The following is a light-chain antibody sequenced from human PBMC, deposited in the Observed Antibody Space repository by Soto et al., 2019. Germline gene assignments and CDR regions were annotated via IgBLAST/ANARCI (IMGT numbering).Light chain of an antibody. J-gene: IGKJ1*01. CDR3: QQYGRSGT. CDR1: QSVSRTY. V-gene: IGKV3-20*01. Sequence: ENVLTQSPGTLSLSPGERATPSCRASQSVSRTYLAWYQQKPVQAPRLLIYATSSRATGIPDRFSGSGSGTDFTLTISRLEPEDFAVYYCQQYGRSGTFGQGTKVDTK. CDR2: ATS.